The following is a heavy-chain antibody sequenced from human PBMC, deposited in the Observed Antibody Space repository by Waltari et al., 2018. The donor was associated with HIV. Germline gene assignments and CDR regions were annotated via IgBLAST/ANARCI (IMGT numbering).Heavy chain of an antibody. CDR3: ASPRGRYGDYDY. V-gene: IGHV4-39*01. CDR1: GGSISSSSYY. J-gene: IGHJ4*02. Sequence: QVQLQESGPGLVKPSGTLSLTCTVSGGSISSSSYYWGWIRQPPGKGLEWIGSIYYSGSTYYNPSLKSRVTISVDTSKTQFSLKLSSVTAADTAVYYCASPRGRYGDYDYWGQGTLVTVSS. CDR2: IYYSGST. D-gene: IGHD4-17*01.